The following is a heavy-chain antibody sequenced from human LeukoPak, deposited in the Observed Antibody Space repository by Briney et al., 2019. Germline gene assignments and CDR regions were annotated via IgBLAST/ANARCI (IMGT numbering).Heavy chain of an antibody. Sequence: GGSLTLSCAASGFTFSSYSMNWVGQAPGKGLEWVSYISSSSSTIYYADSVKGRFTISRDNAKNSLYLQMNSLRAEDTAVYYCARDPMVRGVRVNWFDPWGQGTLVTVSS. CDR3: ARDPMVRGVRVNWFDP. CDR2: ISSSSSTI. J-gene: IGHJ5*02. CDR1: GFTFSSYS. D-gene: IGHD3-10*01. V-gene: IGHV3-48*04.